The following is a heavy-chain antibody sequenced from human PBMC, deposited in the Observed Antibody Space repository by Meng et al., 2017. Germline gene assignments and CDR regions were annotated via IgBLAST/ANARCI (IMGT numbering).Heavy chain of an antibody. D-gene: IGHD2-21*02. CDR1: GFTFSSYA. CDR3: ARACGGDCYLRYYYYGMDV. Sequence: GESLKISCAASGFTFSSYAMHWVRQAPGKGLEWVAVISYDGSNKYYADYVKGRFTISRDNSKNTLYLQMNSLRAEDTAVYYCARACGGDCYLRYYYYGMDVWGQGTTVTVSS. V-gene: IGHV3-30*04. CDR2: ISYDGSNK. J-gene: IGHJ6*02.